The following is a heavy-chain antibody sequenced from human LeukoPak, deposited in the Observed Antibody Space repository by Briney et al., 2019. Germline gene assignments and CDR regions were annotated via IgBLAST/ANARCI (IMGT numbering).Heavy chain of an antibody. J-gene: IGHJ4*02. CDR2: VSGSGDTT. CDR3: AKSDYYDESGHPSSFEY. CDR1: GFPFSSYA. V-gene: IGHV3-23*01. D-gene: IGHD3-16*01. Sequence: GGSLRLSCAASGFPFSSYAMSWVRQPPGKGREWVSGVSGSGDTTYYADSVKDRFTISRDNSKTTLYLQMDSLRAEDAAVYYCAKSDYYDESGHPSSFEYWGQGTLVTVSS.